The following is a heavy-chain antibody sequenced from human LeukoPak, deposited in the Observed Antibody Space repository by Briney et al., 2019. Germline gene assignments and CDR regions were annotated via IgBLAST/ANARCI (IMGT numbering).Heavy chain of an antibody. Sequence: SVKVSCKASVGTFSSNAISWVRQAPGQGLEWRGRSIAIIGITNYAQKIQGRVTITADKSTRTAYMELSRLRAEDTAVYYCARGRLSYYDSSGDYYYYYGMAVWGQRTTVTVSS. CDR1: VGTFSSNA. CDR3: ARGRLSYYDSSGDYYYYYGMAV. V-gene: IGHV1-69*04. J-gene: IGHJ6*02. CDR2: SIAIIGIT. D-gene: IGHD3-22*01.